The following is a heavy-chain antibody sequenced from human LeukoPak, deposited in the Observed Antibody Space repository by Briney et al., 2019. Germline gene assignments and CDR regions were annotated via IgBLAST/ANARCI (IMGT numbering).Heavy chain of an antibody. CDR1: GGSISTANYY. Sequence: KPSETLSLTCTVSGGSISTANYYWGWVRQPPGKGLEWIGNIFYSGSTYYSPPLKSRLTISLDTSRNQFSLRLNSVTAADTAVYYCARWLESPSLYFDYWGQGTLVTVSS. CDR3: ARWLESPSLYFDY. D-gene: IGHD6-19*01. CDR2: IFYSGST. J-gene: IGHJ4*02. V-gene: IGHV4-39*07.